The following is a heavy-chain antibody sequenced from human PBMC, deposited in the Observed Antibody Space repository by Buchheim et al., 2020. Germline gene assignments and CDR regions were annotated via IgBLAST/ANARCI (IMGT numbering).Heavy chain of an antibody. CDR1: GFTFSSYA. CDR2: ISGSGGCS. CDR3: AKDHRSMGAGGWFDP. Sequence: EVQLLESGGGLVQPGGSLRLSCAASGFTFSSYAMSWVRQAPGKGLEWVSAISGSGGCSYYADSVKGRFAISSDNSKNPLYLQMNSRRAEDTAVYYCAKDHRSMGAGGWFDPWGQGTL. V-gene: IGHV3-23*01. J-gene: IGHJ5*02. D-gene: IGHD1-26*01.